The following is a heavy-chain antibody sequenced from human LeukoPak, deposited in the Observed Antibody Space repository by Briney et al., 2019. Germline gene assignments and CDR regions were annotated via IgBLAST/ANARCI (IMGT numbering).Heavy chain of an antibody. CDR1: GFTFSSYA. V-gene: IGHV3-30-3*01. CDR2: ISYDGSNK. Sequence: GGSLRLSCAASGFTFSSYAMHWVRQAPGKGLEWVAVISYDGSNKYYADSVKGRFTISRDNSKNTLYLQMNSLRAEDTAVYYCAREVSDSSSSNWFDPWGQGTLVTVSS. CDR3: AREVSDSSSSNWFDP. D-gene: IGHD6-6*01. J-gene: IGHJ5*02.